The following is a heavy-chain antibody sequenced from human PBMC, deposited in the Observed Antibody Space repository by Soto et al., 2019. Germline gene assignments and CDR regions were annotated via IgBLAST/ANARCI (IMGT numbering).Heavy chain of an antibody. V-gene: IGHV1-69*12. Sequence: QVQLVQSGAEVKKPGSSVKVSCKASGGTFNNYAVSWVRQAPGQGLEWVGEIIPIFGTANHAQNFQGRVTINADEHXGTVYMELSSLKSEDTAVYYCASRVYISSSRGFACWGQGTLVTVSS. CDR3: ASRVYISSSRGFAC. CDR2: IIPIFGTA. J-gene: IGHJ4*02. D-gene: IGHD6-6*01. CDR1: GGTFNNYA.